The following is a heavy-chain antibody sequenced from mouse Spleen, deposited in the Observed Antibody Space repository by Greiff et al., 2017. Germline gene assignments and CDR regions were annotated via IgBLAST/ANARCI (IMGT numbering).Heavy chain of an antibody. CDR2: IYPGDGDT. J-gene: IGHJ1*01. V-gene: IGHV1-80*01. D-gene: IGHD1-1*01. CDR3: ASLSVVAPYCYFDV. CDR1: GYAFSSYW. Sequence: VHLVESGAELVKPGASVKISCKASGYAFSSYWMNWVKQRPGKGLEWIGQIYPGDGDTNYNGKFKGKATLTADKSSSTAYMQLSSLTSEDSAVYFCASLSVVAPYCYFDVWGAGTTVTVSS.